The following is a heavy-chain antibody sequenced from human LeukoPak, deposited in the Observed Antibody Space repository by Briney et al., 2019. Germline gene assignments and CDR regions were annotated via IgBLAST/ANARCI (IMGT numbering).Heavy chain of an antibody. V-gene: IGHV3-23*01. CDR3: AKDLGRYCSGGSCYFFDY. D-gene: IGHD2-15*01. J-gene: IGHJ4*02. CDR1: GFTFSSYA. CDR2: ISGSGGST. Sequence: GGSLRLSCAASGFTFSSYAMSWVRQAPGKGLEWVSAISGSGGSTYYADSVKGRFTISRDNSKNTLYLQMNSLRAEDTAVYYCAKDLGRYCSGGSCYFFDYWGQGTLVTVSS.